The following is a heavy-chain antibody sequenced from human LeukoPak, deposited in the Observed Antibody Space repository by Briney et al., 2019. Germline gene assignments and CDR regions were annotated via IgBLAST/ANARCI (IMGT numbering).Heavy chain of an antibody. J-gene: IGHJ4*02. CDR3: ARVGYYYDSSGYFDY. CDR1: GFTFSSDS. CDR2: ISSSSSYI. Sequence: GGSLRLSCAASGFTFSSDSMNWVRQAPGKGLEWVSSISSSSSYIYYADSVKGRFTISRDNAKNSLFLQMNSLRAEDTAVYYCARVGYYYDSSGYFDYWGQGTLVTVSS. V-gene: IGHV3-21*01. D-gene: IGHD3-22*01.